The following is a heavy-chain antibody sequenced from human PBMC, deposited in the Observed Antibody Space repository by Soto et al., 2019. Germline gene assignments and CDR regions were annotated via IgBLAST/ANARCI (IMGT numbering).Heavy chain of an antibody. Sequence: QMQLQASGPGLVKPSETLSLTCNVSGASVSHGYWSWIRQPPGKGLEWIGFMYFGGSFNYNPSLPRRAAISVETPQHHFSMKLTSVTASDTAVYYCARSYYDSTGFAVDPWGQGTLVTVSS. V-gene: IGHV4-59*02. CDR1: GASVSHGY. CDR3: ARSYYDSTGFAVDP. D-gene: IGHD3-22*01. J-gene: IGHJ5*02. CDR2: MYFGGSF.